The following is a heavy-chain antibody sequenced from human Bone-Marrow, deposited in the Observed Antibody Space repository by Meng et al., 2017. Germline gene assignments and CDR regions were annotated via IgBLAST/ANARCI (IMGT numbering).Heavy chain of an antibody. V-gene: IGHV1-8*03. Sequence: QVQLVQSGAEVKKPRAAVKVSCKPSGYNFPDYYIHWVRQAPGQGLEWMGRMNPNSGNTGYAQKFQGRVTITRNTSISTAYMELSSLRSEDTAVYYCARVGRYCSGGSCSNYWYFDLWGRGTLVTVSS. J-gene: IGHJ2*01. CDR3: ARVGRYCSGGSCSNYWYFDL. D-gene: IGHD2-15*01. CDR1: GYNFPDYY. CDR2: MNPNSGNT.